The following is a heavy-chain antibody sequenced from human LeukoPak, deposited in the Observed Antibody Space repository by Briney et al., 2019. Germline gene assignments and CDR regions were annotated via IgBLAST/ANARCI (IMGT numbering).Heavy chain of an antibody. CDR2: ISSSGSTV. Sequence: GGSLRLSCAASGFTFSSYSMNWVRQAPGNGLEWVSYISSSGSTVYYADSVKGRFTISRDNAKNSLYLQMSSLRVEDTALYYCGRGKSPAAVDDWGQGTLVTVPS. V-gene: IGHV3-48*04. D-gene: IGHD2-2*01. J-gene: IGHJ4*02. CDR1: GFTFSSYS. CDR3: GRGKSPAAVDD.